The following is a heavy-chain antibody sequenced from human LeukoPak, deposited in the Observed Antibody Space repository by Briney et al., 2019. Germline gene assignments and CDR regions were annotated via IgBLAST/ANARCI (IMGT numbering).Heavy chain of an antibody. CDR1: GGSISSGSYY. CDR2: FSLSGST. V-gene: IGHV4-61*02. J-gene: IGHJ4*02. CDR3: ARNRELLNYFDY. Sequence: KASETLSLTCTVSGGSISSGSYYWSWIRQPAGKGLEWIGRFSLSGSTNYNPSLKSRVSMSGDTSKNQFSLKLTSVTAADTAVYYCARNRELLNYFDYWGQGTLVTVSS. D-gene: IGHD2-21*02.